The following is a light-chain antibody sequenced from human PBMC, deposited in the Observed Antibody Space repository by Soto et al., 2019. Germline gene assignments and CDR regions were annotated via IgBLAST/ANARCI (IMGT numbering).Light chain of an antibody. J-gene: IGLJ1*01. CDR3: SSYAGSNNYV. Sequence: QSVLTQPPSASGSPGQSVAISCTGTSSDVGGYNYVSWYQLHPGKAPKLMIYEVKMRPSGVPDRFSGSKSGNTASLTVSGLRAEDEADYYCSSYAGSNNYVFGTGTKLTVL. CDR1: SSDVGGYNY. V-gene: IGLV2-8*01. CDR2: EVK.